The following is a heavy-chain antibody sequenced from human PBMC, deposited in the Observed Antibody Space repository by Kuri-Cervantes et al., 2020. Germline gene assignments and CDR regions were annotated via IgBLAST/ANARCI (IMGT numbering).Heavy chain of an antibody. CDR3: AVDPNGDWVGAFNM. J-gene: IGHJ3*02. V-gene: IGHV3-23*01. D-gene: IGHD4-17*01. Sequence: ETLSLTCAASGFSFSNYAMSWVRQAPGRGLEWVSGVRVGGRNTYYAASVKGRFTISRDDSKNTLYLHMNSLRAEDTAVYYCAVDPNGDWVGAFNMWGHGRMVTVSS. CDR1: GFSFSNYA. CDR2: VRVGGRNT.